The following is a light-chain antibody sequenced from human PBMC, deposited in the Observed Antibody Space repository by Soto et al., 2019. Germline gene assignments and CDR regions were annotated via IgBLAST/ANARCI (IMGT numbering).Light chain of an antibody. Sequence: IQLTQSPSSLSASVGDRCTVACRASQGIGTYLVWYQQKSGKAPTVLIYASSTLQTGVPSRFSGSGSGTDFSLTISSLHPEDVATYYCQQVDSYPRTFGQGTKVDI. V-gene: IGKV1-9*01. CDR1: QGIGTY. CDR2: ASS. J-gene: IGKJ1*01. CDR3: QQVDSYPRT.